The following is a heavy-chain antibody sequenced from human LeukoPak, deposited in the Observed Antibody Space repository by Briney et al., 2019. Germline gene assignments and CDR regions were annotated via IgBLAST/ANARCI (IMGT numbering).Heavy chain of an antibody. CDR1: GGSICSFY. D-gene: IGHD4-17*01. J-gene: IGHJ5*02. Sequence: TSETLSLNCTVSGGSICSFYWRWLRQPPGKGLEWIGYIYYSGSTNYNPSLKSRVTISVDTSKNQFSLKLSSVTAADTAVYYCARTSYGDYGATNWFDPWGQGTLVTVSS. V-gene: IGHV4-59*01. CDR2: IYYSGST. CDR3: ARTSYGDYGATNWFDP.